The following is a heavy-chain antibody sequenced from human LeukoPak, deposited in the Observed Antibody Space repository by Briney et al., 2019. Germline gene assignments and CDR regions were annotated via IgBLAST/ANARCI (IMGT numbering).Heavy chain of an antibody. Sequence: PGGSLRLSCAASVFTFSSYPMHWVRQAHEKGPDYVSALISDGGSTSYANSVKGRFTISRDNSKNTLYLQMNSLRAEDTAVYYCATPPSGYCSSTSCYAGYWGQGTLVTVSS. CDR2: LISDGGST. D-gene: IGHD2-2*01. CDR3: ATPPSGYCSSTSCYAGY. CDR1: VFTFSSYP. V-gene: IGHV3-64*01. J-gene: IGHJ4*02.